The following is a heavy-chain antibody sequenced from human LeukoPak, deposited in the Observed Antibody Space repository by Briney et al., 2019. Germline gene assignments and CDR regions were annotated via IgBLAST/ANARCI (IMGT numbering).Heavy chain of an antibody. J-gene: IGHJ5*02. V-gene: IGHV5-51*01. CDR3: ARRTEDGWFDP. CDR2: IYPGDSDS. CDR1: GYSFMNYW. Sequence: GESLKISCKAFGYSFMNYWIGWVRQMPGKGLEWMGFIYPGDSDSRFSPSFQGQVTMSADKSISTAYPQWSSLKASDTAMYFCARRTEDGWFDPWGQGTLVTVSS.